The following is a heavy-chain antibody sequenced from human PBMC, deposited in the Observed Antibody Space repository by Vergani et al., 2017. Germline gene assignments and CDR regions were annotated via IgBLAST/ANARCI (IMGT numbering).Heavy chain of an antibody. CDR1: GFRFSTYA. CDR3: ARDQXDSTIFGAHRYAY. Sequence: EVQLLESGGGLVQPGGSLRLSCAASGFRFSTYAMNWVRQAQGKGLEWVSGISASGHDKSYADSVKGRFTISRDSYKNTLYLQMNSLRADDTAIYYCARDQXDSTIFGAHRYAYWGQGRLVTVSS. V-gene: IGHV3-23*01. D-gene: IGHD3-3*01. J-gene: IGHJ4*02. CDR2: ISASGHDK.